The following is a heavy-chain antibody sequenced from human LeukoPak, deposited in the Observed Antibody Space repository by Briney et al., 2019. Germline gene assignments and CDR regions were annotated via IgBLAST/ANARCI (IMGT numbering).Heavy chain of an antibody. CDR2: IRSKAYGGTT. CDR1: GFTFGDYA. CDR3: TRDSHLRYFDRYYYMDV. Sequence: PGRSLRLSCTASGFTFGDYAMSWVRQAPGKGLEWVGFIRSKAYGGTTEYAASVKGRFTISRDDSKSIAYLQMNSLKTEDTAVYYCTRDSHLRYFDRYYYMDVWGKGTTVTVSS. V-gene: IGHV3-49*04. D-gene: IGHD3-9*01. J-gene: IGHJ6*03.